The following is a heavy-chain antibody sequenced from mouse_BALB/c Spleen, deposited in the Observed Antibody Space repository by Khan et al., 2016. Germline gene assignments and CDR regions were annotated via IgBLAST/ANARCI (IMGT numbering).Heavy chain of an antibody. CDR3: ARAWDFDY. Sequence: EVQLQESGPGLVKPSQSLSLTCSVTGYSITSGYYWNWIRQFPGNKLEWMGYISYDGSNNYNPSLKNRISITRDPSKNQFFLKLNSVTTEDTATYYCARAWDFDYWGQGTTLTVSS. CDR2: ISYDGSN. CDR1: GYSITSGYY. J-gene: IGHJ2*01. D-gene: IGHD4-1*01. V-gene: IGHV3-6*02.